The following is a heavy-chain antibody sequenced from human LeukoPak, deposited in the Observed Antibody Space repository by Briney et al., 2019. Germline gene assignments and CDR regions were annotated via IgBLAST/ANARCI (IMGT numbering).Heavy chain of an antibody. V-gene: IGHV3-30*02. Sequence: PGGSLRLSCAASGFTFSSYGMHWVRQAPGKGLEWVAFIRYDGSNKYYADSVKGRFTISRDNAKNSLYLQMNSLRAEDTAVYYGARARGLLPIWGQGTLVTVSS. CDR2: IRYDGSNK. CDR1: GFTFSSYG. J-gene: IGHJ4*02. CDR3: ARARGLLPI. D-gene: IGHD2-15*01.